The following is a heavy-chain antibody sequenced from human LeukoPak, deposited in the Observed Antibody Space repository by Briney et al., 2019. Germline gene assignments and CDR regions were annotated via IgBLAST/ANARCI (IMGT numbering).Heavy chain of an antibody. V-gene: IGHV4-59*01. D-gene: IGHD1-7*01. CDR2: IYYDGTT. J-gene: IGHJ6*02. CDR3: ARDNWNYGSSMDV. CDR1: GGSINTYY. Sequence: PSETLSLTCTVSGGSINTYYWSWIRQPPGMGLEWIGYIYYDGTTDYNPSLKGRVTISVDTSKNQFSLKLSSVTAADTAVYHCARDNWNYGSSMDVWGQGTTVTVSS.